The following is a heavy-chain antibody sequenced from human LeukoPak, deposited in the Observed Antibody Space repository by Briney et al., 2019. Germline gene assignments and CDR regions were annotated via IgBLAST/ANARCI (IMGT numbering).Heavy chain of an antibody. V-gene: IGHV1-18*01. J-gene: IGHJ4*02. CDR1: GYTFRSHG. Sequence: ASVKVSCKASGYTFRSHGIYWVRQAPGQGLEWMGWISPYNDETNYARMFRDRVIMTTEASTTTAYMELRGLTSDDTAVYFCAREADTNSWYRPACRLLDVWGQGTLVTVSS. D-gene: IGHD6-13*01. CDR3: AREADTNSWYRPACRLLDV. CDR2: ISPYNDET.